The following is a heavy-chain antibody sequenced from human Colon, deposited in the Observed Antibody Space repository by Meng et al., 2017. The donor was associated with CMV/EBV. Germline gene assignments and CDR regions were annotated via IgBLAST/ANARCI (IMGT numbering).Heavy chain of an antibody. D-gene: IGHD4-11*01. V-gene: IGHV3-48*03. J-gene: IGHJ3*02. CDR3: ASETEGSNYDAFDI. CDR1: GFTFRNYE. Sequence: GGSLRLSCTASGFTFRNYEMNWVRQAPGKGLAWVSYIRSSGSNIQYADSVKGRFTISSDNAKNSLYLQMSSLRAEATAVYYCASETEGSNYDAFDIWGQGTVVTVSS. CDR2: IRSSGSNI.